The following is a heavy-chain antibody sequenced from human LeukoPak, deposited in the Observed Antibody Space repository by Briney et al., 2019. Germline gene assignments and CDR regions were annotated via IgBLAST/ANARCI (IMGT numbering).Heavy chain of an antibody. J-gene: IGHJ4*02. Sequence: ASVKVSCKASGYTFTDYYLHWVRQAPGQGLEWMGWINPNSGGTNYAQKFQGRVTMTRDTSTSTAYMELSRLRSDDTAVYYCARSSYYYDRSGYYYLDYWGQGTLGTVSS. V-gene: IGHV1-2*02. D-gene: IGHD3-22*01. CDR2: INPNSGGT. CDR1: GYTFTDYY. CDR3: ARSSYYYDRSGYYYLDY.